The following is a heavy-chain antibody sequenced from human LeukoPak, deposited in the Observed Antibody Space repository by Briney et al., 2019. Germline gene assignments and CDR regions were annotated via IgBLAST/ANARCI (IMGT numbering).Heavy chain of an antibody. CDR2: INPNSGGT. Sequence: ASVKVSCKASGYTFSDYYMHWVRQAPGQGLEWMGWINPNSGGTNYAQKFQGRVTMTRDTSITTAYMELSGLRSDDTAVYYCARELGGSYYQDYWGQGTLVTVSS. CDR1: GYTFSDYY. J-gene: IGHJ4*02. D-gene: IGHD1-26*01. V-gene: IGHV1-2*02. CDR3: ARELGGSYYQDY.